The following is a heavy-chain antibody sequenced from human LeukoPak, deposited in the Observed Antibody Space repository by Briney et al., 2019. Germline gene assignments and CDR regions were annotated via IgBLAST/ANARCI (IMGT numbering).Heavy chain of an antibody. CDR3: ARSPHILTGENFDY. D-gene: IGHD3-9*01. J-gene: IGHJ4*02. Sequence: GASVKVSCKASGFTFTAYYMHWVRQAPGQGLEWMGWINPNSGGTNYAQKFQRRVTMTRDTSISTAYMELGRLRSDDTAVYYCARSPHILTGENFDYWGQGTLVTVSS. CDR1: GFTFTAYY. CDR2: INPNSGGT. V-gene: IGHV1-2*02.